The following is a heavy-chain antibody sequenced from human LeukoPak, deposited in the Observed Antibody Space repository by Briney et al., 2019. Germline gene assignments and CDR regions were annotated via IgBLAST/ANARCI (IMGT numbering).Heavy chain of an antibody. Sequence: SQTLSLTCTVSGGSISSGAYYWTWLRQHPGKGLEWIGYIFHSGGTYYNPSLKSRVSISVDTSKNQFSLKLNSVTAADTALYFCARRSDYGDYFDFWGQGTQVTVSS. CDR1: GGSISSGAYY. V-gene: IGHV4-31*03. D-gene: IGHD4-17*01. J-gene: IGHJ4*02. CDR3: ARRSDYGDYFDF. CDR2: IFHSGGT.